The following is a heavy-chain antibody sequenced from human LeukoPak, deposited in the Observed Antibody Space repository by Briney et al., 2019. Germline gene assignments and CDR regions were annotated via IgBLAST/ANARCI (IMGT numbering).Heavy chain of an antibody. J-gene: IGHJ4*02. CDR3: LRCRGGSCDYFDY. V-gene: IGHV4-4*07. D-gene: IGHD2-15*01. CDR2: IYTSAST. Sequence: SETLSLTCTVSGASISSYYWSWVRQPAGKGLEWIGRIYTSASTNYNPSLKSRVTMSVDTSKNQFSLRLSSVTAADTAFYYCLRCRGGSCDYFDYWGQGTLVTVSS. CDR1: GASISSYY.